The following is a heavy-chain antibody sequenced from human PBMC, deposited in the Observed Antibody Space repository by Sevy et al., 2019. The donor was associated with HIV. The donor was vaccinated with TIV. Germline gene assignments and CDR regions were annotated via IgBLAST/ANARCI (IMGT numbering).Heavy chain of an antibody. CDR1: GYTFTTYE. CDR2: MNPNSGDT. D-gene: IGHD2-2*01. Sequence: ASVKVSCKASGYTFTTYEINWVRQATGQGLEWMGWMNPNSGDTGYAHKFQGRVTMTRNTSISTASMELSSLRSEDTAVYYCARVYASSGGRNGMDVWGQGTTVTVSS. J-gene: IGHJ6*02. CDR3: ARVYASSGGRNGMDV. V-gene: IGHV1-8*01.